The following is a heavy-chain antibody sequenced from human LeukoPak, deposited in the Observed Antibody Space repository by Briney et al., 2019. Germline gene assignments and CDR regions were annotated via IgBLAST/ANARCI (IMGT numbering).Heavy chain of an antibody. D-gene: IGHD2-2*01. Sequence: ASVKVSCKASGYTFTGYYMHWVRQAPGQGLEWMGRVNPNSGGTNYAQKFQGRVTMTRDTSISTAYMELSRLRSDDTAAYYCARATKLVPFDYWGQGTLVTVSS. V-gene: IGHV1-2*06. CDR2: VNPNSGGT. CDR3: ARATKLVPFDY. CDR1: GYTFTGYY. J-gene: IGHJ4*02.